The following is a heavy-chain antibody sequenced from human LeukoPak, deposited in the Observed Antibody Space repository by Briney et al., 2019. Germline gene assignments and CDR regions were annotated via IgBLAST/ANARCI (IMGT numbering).Heavy chain of an antibody. J-gene: IGHJ4*02. CDR1: GGSFSGYY. CDR2: INHSGST. V-gene: IGHV4-34*01. D-gene: IGHD6-19*01. Sequence: SETLSLTCAVYGGSFSGYYWSWIRQPPGKGLEWIGEINHSGSTNYNPSLKSRVTISVDTSKNQFSLKLSSVTAADTAVYYCARGISIAVAGTQFDYWGQGTLVTVSS. CDR3: ARGISIAVAGTQFDY.